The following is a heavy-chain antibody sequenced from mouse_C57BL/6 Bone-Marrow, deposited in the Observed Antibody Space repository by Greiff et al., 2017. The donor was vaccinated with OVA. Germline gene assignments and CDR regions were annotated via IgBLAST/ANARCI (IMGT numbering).Heavy chain of an antibody. CDR3: ARQMITTVVDYAMDY. CDR1: GFTFSDYY. V-gene: IGHV5-12*01. Sequence: DVMLVESGGGLVQPGGSLKLSCAASGFTFSDYYMYWVRQTPEKRLEWVAYISNGGGSTYYPDTVKGRFTISRDNAKNTLYLQMSRLNSEDTAMYYCARQMITTVVDYAMDYWGQGTSVTVSS. CDR2: ISNGGGST. J-gene: IGHJ4*01. D-gene: IGHD1-1*01.